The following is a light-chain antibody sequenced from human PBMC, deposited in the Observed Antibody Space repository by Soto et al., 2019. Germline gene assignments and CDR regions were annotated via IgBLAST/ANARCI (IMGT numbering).Light chain of an antibody. J-gene: IGKJ4*01. Sequence: DIQMTQSPSSLSASVGDRVTVTCRASQSISIYLNWYQQKPGKAPKLLIYDASDLETGVPSRFSGSGSGTDFTFTINSLQPEDIATYYCQQYDNLPLTFGGGTKVDIK. V-gene: IGKV1-33*01. CDR2: DAS. CDR1: QSISIY. CDR3: QQYDNLPLT.